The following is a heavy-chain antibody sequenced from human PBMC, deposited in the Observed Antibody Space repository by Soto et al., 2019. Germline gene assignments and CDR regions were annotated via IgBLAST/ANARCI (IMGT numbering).Heavy chain of an antibody. V-gene: IGHV3-66*01. CDR3: ARGHADPRPPDPFNY. J-gene: IGHJ4*02. Sequence: EVQMVESGGGLVQPGGSLRLSCAASGFTVSSNYMSWVRQAPGKGLEWVSVIYSGGSTHSADSVKGRFTISRDNSKNTVYLQMNSLRVEDTAVYYCARGHADPRPPDPFNYWGQGTLVTVSS. CDR1: GFTVSSNY. CDR2: IYSGGST. D-gene: IGHD2-2*01.